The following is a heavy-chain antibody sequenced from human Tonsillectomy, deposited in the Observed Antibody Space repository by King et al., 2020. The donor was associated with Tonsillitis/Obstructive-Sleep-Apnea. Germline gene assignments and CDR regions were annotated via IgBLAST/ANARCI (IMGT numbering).Heavy chain of an antibody. CDR2: IYSGGST. V-gene: IGHV3-66*01. D-gene: IGHD5-18*01. Sequence: VQLVESGGGLVQPGGSLRLSCAASGFTVSRNYMSWVRQAPGEGLDWVSVIYSGGSTYYADSVKGRFTISRDNSKNTLYLQMNSLRAEDTAVYYCARGLWIQLWHPFDPWGQGTLVTVSS. J-gene: IGHJ5*02. CDR3: ARGLWIQLWHPFDP. CDR1: GFTVSRNY.